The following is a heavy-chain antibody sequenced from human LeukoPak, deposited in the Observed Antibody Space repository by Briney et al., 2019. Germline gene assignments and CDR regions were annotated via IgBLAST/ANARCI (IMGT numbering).Heavy chain of an antibody. Sequence: KPSETLSLTCTVSGGSISSYYWSWIRQPPGKGLEWIGYIYYSGSTNYNPSLKSRVTISVDTSKNQFSLKLSSVTAADTAVYYCASEFWSGYYIDYWGQGTLVTVSS. J-gene: IGHJ4*02. D-gene: IGHD3-3*01. CDR2: IYYSGST. CDR1: GGSISSYY. V-gene: IGHV4-59*08. CDR3: ASEFWSGYYIDY.